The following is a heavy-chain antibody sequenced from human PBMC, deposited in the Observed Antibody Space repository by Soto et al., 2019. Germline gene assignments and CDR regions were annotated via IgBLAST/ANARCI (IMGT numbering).Heavy chain of an antibody. J-gene: IGHJ4*02. CDR3: ARDPAQ. CDR1: GGSISSGGYY. CDR2: IYNSGST. Sequence: QVQLQESGPGLVKPSQTLSLTCTVSGGSISSGGYYWSWIRQHPGKGLEWIGYIYNSGSTNYNPSLKSRVTISAETSKHQFSLKWSSVTAADTAVYGCARDPAQWGQGTLVTVSS. V-gene: IGHV4-31*03.